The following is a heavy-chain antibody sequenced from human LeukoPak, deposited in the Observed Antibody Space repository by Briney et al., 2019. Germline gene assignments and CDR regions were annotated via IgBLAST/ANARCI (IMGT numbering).Heavy chain of an antibody. V-gene: IGHV4-30-4*01. CDR1: VGSISGGDYY. CDR2: IYCSAST. D-gene: IGHD4-23*01. CDR3: ARECFILYGGNPPDY. Sequence: PSQTLSLTCTLSVGSISGGDYYWNWIRQPPGKGLEWLGYIYCSASTYYNPSLKSRVTISVDTSKNQFSLNLSSVTAADTAVYYCARECFILYGGNPPDYWGQGTLVTVSS. J-gene: IGHJ4*02.